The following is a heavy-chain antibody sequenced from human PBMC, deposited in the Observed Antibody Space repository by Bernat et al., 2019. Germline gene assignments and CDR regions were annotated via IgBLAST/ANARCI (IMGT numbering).Heavy chain of an antibody. CDR3: ARDPSNTSGWYAYFDA. D-gene: IGHD6-19*01. CDR2: ISGYNGDT. CDR1: GYTFTHHG. V-gene: IGHV1-18*01. Sequence: QVQLVQSGTEVKKPGASVRVSCKTSGYTFTHHGIGWVRQAPGPGLGWLGWISGYNGDTIYAQSLQGRVTMTTYARRNSAYMELPSLRPDDRAVYYCARDPSNTSGWYAYFDAWGQGTLVTVSS. J-gene: IGHJ4*02.